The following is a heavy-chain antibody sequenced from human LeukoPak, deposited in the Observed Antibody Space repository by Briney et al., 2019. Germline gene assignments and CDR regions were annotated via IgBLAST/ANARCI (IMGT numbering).Heavy chain of an antibody. D-gene: IGHD6-19*01. CDR1: GGSISSYY. Sequence: TSETLSLTCSVSGGSISSYYWSWIRQPPGKGLEWIGYIYYSGSTNYNPSLKSRVTISVDTSKNQFSLKLSSVTAADTAVYYCASCRNVRSSGWYYWGQGTLVTVSS. J-gene: IGHJ4*02. CDR2: IYYSGST. V-gene: IGHV4-59*01. CDR3: ASCRNVRSSGWYY.